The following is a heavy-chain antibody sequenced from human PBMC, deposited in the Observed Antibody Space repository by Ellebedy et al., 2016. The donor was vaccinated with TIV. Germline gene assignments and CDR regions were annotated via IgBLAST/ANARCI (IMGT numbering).Heavy chain of an antibody. J-gene: IGHJ4*01. D-gene: IGHD2/OR15-2a*01. CDR2: INPSGGFT. CDR3: ARGGEFFDH. CDR1: GYTFTTYG. Sequence: ASVKVSCKASGYTFTTYGISWVRQAPGQGLEWMAMINPSGGFTKYSQTFQGRISLTSDTSPSTVSMDLTSLTSEDTAVYYCARGGEFFDHWGNGTLVTVSS. V-gene: IGHV1-46*01.